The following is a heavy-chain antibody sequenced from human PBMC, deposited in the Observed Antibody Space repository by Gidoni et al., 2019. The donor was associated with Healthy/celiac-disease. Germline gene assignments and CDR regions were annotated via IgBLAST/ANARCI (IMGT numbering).Heavy chain of an antibody. V-gene: IGHV4-39*01. Sequence: QLQLQESGPGLVKPSETLSLTCTVSGGSISSSSYYWGWIRQPPGKGLEWIGSIYYSGSTYYNPSLKSRVTISVDTSKNQFSLKLSSVTAADTAVYYCARIQLWFGYYFDYWGQGTLVTVSS. D-gene: IGHD5-18*01. CDR2: IYYSGST. CDR1: GGSISSSSYY. J-gene: IGHJ4*02. CDR3: ARIQLWFGYYFDY.